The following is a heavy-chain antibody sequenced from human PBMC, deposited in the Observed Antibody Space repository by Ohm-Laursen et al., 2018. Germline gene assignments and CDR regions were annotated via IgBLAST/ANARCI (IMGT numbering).Heavy chain of an antibody. D-gene: IGHD5-24*01. Sequence: SLRLSCTASGFTFSSYGMHWVRQAPGKGLEWVALISYGGSNKYYADSVKGRFTISRDNSKNTLYLQMNSLRAEDTAVYYCAKDNVDMTTIFAFDIWGQGTMVTVSS. CDR3: AKDNVDMTTIFAFDI. V-gene: IGHV3-30*18. J-gene: IGHJ3*02. CDR2: ISYGGSNK. CDR1: GFTFSSYG.